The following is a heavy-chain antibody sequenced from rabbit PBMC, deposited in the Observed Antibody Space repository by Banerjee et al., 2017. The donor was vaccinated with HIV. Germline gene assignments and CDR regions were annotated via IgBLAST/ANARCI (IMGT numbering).Heavy chain of an antibody. CDR1: GLDFSNTYW. CDR3: ARDLAGVIGWNFNL. D-gene: IGHD4-1*01. Sequence: QEQLVESGGDLVKPEGSLTLTCKASGLDFSNTYWICWVRQAPGKGLEWIACIYTGNSGSTYYASWAKGRFTISKTSSTTVTLQMTSLTAADTASYFCARDLAGVIGWNFNLWGQGTLVTVS. CDR2: IYTGNSGST. J-gene: IGHJ4*01. V-gene: IGHV1S45*01.